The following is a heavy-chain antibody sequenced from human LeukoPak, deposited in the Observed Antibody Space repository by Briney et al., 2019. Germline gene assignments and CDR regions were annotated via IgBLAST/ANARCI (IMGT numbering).Heavy chain of an antibody. Sequence: RESLKISCKGSGYSFTSYWIGWVRQMPGKGLEWMGIIYPGDSDTRYSPSFQGQVTISADKSISTAYLQWSGLKASDTAMYYCARLRAAADSPNDYWGQGTLVTVSS. D-gene: IGHD6-13*01. CDR2: IYPGDSDT. CDR3: ARLRAAADSPNDY. V-gene: IGHV5-51*01. J-gene: IGHJ4*02. CDR1: GYSFTSYW.